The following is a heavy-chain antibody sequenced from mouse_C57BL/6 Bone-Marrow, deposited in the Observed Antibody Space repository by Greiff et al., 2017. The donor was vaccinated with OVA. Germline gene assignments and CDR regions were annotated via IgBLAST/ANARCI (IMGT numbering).Heavy chain of an antibody. CDR2: ISSGGDYI. D-gene: IGHD1-1*01. CDR3: TRESFYYYGSSGGVDY. V-gene: IGHV5-9-1*02. Sequence: LQQSGEGLVKPGGSLKLSCAASGFTFSSYAMSWVRQTQEKRLEWVAYISSGGDYIYYADTVKGRFTISRDNARNTLYLQMSSLKSEDTAIYYCTRESFYYYGSSGGVDYWGQGTSVTVSS. CDR1: GFTFSSYA. J-gene: IGHJ4*01.